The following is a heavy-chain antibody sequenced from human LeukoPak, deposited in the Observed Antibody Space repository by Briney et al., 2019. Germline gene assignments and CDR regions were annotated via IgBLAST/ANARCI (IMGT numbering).Heavy chain of an antibody. D-gene: IGHD1-14*01. V-gene: IGHV3-74*01. CDR2: MDTDGSII. Sequence: GGSLRLSCAASGFTFSSHWMHWVRQAPGKGLVWVSQMDTDGSIIGYADSVKGRFTISRDNAKNTLYLQMDSLRVEDTAVYYCATEAKSLENYWGQGTLVTVSS. CDR1: GFTFSSHW. J-gene: IGHJ4*02. CDR3: ATEAKSLENY.